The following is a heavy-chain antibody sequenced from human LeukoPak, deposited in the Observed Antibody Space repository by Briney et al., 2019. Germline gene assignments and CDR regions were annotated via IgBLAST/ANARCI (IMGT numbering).Heavy chain of an antibody. J-gene: IGHJ6*02. CDR3: ARRAGSYYYYGMDV. Sequence: GGSLRLSCAASGFTFSSSWMYWVRQAPGKGLVWVSRINNDGTTTTDADSVKGRFTISRDNAKNSLYLQMNSLRAEDTAVYYCARRAGSYYYYGMDVWGQGTTVTVSS. V-gene: IGHV3-74*01. CDR1: GFTFSSSW. CDR2: INNDGTTT. D-gene: IGHD6-19*01.